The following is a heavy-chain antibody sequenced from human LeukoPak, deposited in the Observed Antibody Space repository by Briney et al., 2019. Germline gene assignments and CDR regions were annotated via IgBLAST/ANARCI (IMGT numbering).Heavy chain of an antibody. D-gene: IGHD3-10*01. CDR2: ISWNSGSI. V-gene: IGHV3-9*03. CDR1: GFTFDDYA. Sequence: GGSLRLSCAASGFTFDDYAMHWVRQAPGKGLEWVSGISWNSGSIGYADSVKGRFTISRDNAKNSLYLQMNSLRAEDMALYYCATLRGVIDYWGQGTLVTVSS. J-gene: IGHJ4*02. CDR3: ATLRGVIDY.